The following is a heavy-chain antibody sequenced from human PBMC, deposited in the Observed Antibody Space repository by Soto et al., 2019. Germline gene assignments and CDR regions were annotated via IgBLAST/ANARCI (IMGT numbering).Heavy chain of an antibody. CDR1: GFTFSNYA. CDR3: ARDPLWGTAMVLWYFDL. CDR2: ISYDGSNK. Sequence: GGSLRLSCAAAGFTFSNYAMSWVRQAPGKGLEWVAVISYDGSNKYYADSVKGRFTISRDNSKNTLYLQMNSLRADDPAVYYCARDPLWGTAMVLWYFDLWGRGTLVTVSS. V-gene: IGHV3-30-3*01. J-gene: IGHJ2*01. D-gene: IGHD5-18*01.